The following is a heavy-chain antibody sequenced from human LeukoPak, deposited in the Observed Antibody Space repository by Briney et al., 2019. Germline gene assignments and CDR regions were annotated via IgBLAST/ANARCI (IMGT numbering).Heavy chain of an antibody. V-gene: IGHV3-11*03. CDR1: GFTFSDYY. D-gene: IGHD2-21*02. Sequence: GGFLRLSCAASGFTFSDYYMSWVRQAPGKGLEWISYISGSSSYTNYADSVKGRFTISRDNAKKSLYLQMNSLRAEGTAVYYCAKTPGWRLNDAFDIWGQGTMVTVSS. J-gene: IGHJ3*02. CDR2: ISGSSSYT. CDR3: AKTPGWRLNDAFDI.